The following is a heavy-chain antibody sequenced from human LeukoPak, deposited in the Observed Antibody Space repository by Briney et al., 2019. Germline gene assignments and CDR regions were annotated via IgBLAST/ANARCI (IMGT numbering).Heavy chain of an antibody. CDR3: ALQVHYYYMDV. CDR2: IIPIFGTA. V-gene: IGHV1-69*05. CDR1: GGTFSSYA. Sequence: EASVKVSFKASGGTFSSYAISWVRQAPGQGLEWMGGIIPIFGTANYAQKFQGRVTITTDESTSTAYMELSSLRSEDTAVYYCALQVHYYYMDVWGKGTTVTVSS. J-gene: IGHJ6*03.